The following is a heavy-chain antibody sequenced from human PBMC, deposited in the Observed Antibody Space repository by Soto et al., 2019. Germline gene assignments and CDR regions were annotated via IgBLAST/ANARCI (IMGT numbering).Heavy chain of an antibody. Sequence: SQTLSLTCTVSGGCFSGFYWSWIRQPPGKGLEWIGEINHSGSTNYNPSLKRRVTISVDTSKNQFSLKLSSVTAADTALYYCARHHSDFWSGYYGYNWFDPWGQGTLVTVSS. D-gene: IGHD3-3*01. CDR2: INHSGST. CDR3: ARHHSDFWSGYYGYNWFDP. CDR1: GGCFSGFY. J-gene: IGHJ5*02. V-gene: IGHV4-34*01.